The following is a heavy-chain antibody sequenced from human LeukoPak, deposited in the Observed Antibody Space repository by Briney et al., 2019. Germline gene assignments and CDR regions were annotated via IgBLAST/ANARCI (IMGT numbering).Heavy chain of an antibody. D-gene: IGHD3-10*01. CDR1: GGTFSSYA. V-gene: IGHV1-69*06. CDR3: ARARTLIWFGELLYNWFDP. J-gene: IGHJ5*02. CDR2: IIPIFGTA. Sequence: SVKVSCKASGGTFSSYAISWVRQAPGQGLEWMGGIIPIFGTANYAQKFQGRVTITADKSTSTAYMELSSLRSDDTAVYYCARARTLIWFGELLYNWFDPWGQGTLVTVSS.